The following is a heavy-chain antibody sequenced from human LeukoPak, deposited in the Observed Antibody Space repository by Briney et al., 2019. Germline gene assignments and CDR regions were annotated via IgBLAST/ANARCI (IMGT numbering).Heavy chain of an antibody. CDR2: ISYDGSNK. D-gene: IGHD3-9*01. Sequence: GALRLSCAASGFTFSSYAMHWVRQAPGKGLEWVAVISYDGSNKYYADYVKGRFTISRDNSKNTLYLQMNSLRAEDTAVYYCARGHYDILTGYLHYYYYGMDVWGQGTTVTVYS. V-gene: IGHV3-30*04. CDR1: GFTFSSYA. CDR3: ARGHYDILTGYLHYYYYGMDV. J-gene: IGHJ6*02.